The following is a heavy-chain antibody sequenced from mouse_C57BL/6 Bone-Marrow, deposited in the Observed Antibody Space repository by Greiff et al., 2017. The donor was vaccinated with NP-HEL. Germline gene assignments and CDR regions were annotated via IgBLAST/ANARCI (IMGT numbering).Heavy chain of an antibody. J-gene: IGHJ1*03. CDR1: GFSLTSYG. CDR2: IWSDGST. D-gene: IGHD4-1*01. V-gene: IGHV2-6-1*01. CDR3: ARHQGTGTRDWYFDV. Sequence: QVQLKQSGPGLVAPSQSLSITCTVSGFSLTSYGVHWVRQPPGKGLEWLVVIWSDGSTTYNSALKSRLSISKDNSKSQVFLKMNSLQTDDTAMYYCARHQGTGTRDWYFDVWGTGTTVTVSS.